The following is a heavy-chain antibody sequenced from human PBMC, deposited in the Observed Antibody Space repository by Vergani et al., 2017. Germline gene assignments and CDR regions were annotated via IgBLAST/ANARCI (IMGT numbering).Heavy chain of an antibody. Sequence: VHLVESGGGVVQPGRSLTLSCVASGFSFWGHGMHWVRQAPEKGLEWVAHISPDGSATSYVDSVKGRFTISRDNTKNSLSLQMSGLRVEDTAVYYCVRLPRGPCNFDLWGRGTLITVSS. CDR1: GFSFWGHG. CDR3: VRLPRGPCNFDL. V-gene: IGHV3-7*01. J-gene: IGHJ2*01. CDR2: ISPDGSAT.